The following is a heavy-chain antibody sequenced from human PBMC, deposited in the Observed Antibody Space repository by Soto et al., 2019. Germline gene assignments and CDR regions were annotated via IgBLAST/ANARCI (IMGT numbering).Heavy chain of an antibody. CDR2: VSIGGST. J-gene: IGHJ4*02. CDR3: AKRRGAGGHFDY. D-gene: IGHD2-15*01. V-gene: IGHV3-23*01. CDR1: GFTFSSYA. Sequence: VGSLRLSGAASGFTFSSYAMGWVRQGPGKGLEWVAVVSIGGSTHYADSVRGRFTISRDNSKNTLSLQMNSLTAEDTAVYFCAKRRGAGGHFDYWGQGALVTVSS.